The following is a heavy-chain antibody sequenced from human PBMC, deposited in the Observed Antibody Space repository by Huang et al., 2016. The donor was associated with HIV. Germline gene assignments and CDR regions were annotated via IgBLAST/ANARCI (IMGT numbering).Heavy chain of an antibody. CDR3: TRARILGSGWRPERDAFDI. V-gene: IGHV3-74*01. Sequence: EVQLVESGGGLVQPGGSLRLSCAASGFTFSSYWMHWVRQAPGKGLVWVSRINSDGSSTSYADSVKGRFTISRDNAKNRLYLQMNSLRAEDTAVYYCTRARILGSGWRPERDAFDIWGQGTMVTVSS. CDR1: GFTFSSYW. D-gene: IGHD6-19*01. J-gene: IGHJ3*02. CDR2: INSDGSST.